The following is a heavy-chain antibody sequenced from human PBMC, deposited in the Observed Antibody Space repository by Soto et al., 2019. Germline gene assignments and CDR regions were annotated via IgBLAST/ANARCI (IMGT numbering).Heavy chain of an antibody. Sequence: SQTLSLTCAISGDSVSSNSAAWNWIRQSPSRGLEWLGKTYYRSKWYNDYALSVKSRITINPDTSKNQVSLQLNSVTPEDTAVYYCASDSGSSEDYYYGMDVWRQRTTITVSS. J-gene: IGHJ6*02. CDR2: TYYRSKWYN. D-gene: IGHD6-19*01. CDR1: GDSVSSNSAA. V-gene: IGHV6-1*01. CDR3: ASDSGSSEDYYYGMDV.